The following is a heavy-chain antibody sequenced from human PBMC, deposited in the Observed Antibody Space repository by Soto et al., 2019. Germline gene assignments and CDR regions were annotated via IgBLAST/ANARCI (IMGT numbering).Heavy chain of an antibody. CDR3: ATVGHDYAITRDY. D-gene: IGHD4-17*01. V-gene: IGHV4-59*01. CDR2: IYYSRST. J-gene: IGHJ4*02. CDR1: GGSISSYY. Sequence: HVQLQESGPGLVKPSETLSLTCTVSGGSISSYYCIWIRQPPGKGLEWIGFIYYSRSTNYNPTLKSRVTISIDTSTNQFSPKLSSVTAADTAVYSCATVGHDYAITRDYRGKGTLVTVSS.